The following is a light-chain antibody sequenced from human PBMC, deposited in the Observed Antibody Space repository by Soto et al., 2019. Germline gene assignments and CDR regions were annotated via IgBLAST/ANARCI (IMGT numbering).Light chain of an antibody. CDR3: QSYDSSLRNV. CDR1: GSNIGAGYD. J-gene: IGLJ1*01. CDR2: GNS. Sequence: QSVLTQPPSVSGAPGQRVTISCTGSGSNIGAGYDVHWYQQLPGTAPKLLIYGNSNRPSGVPDRFSGSKSGTSVSLAITGLQAEDEADYYCQSYDSSLRNVFGTGTKVTVL. V-gene: IGLV1-40*01.